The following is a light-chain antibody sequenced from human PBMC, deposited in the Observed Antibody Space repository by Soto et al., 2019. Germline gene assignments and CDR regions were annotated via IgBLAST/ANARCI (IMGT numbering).Light chain of an antibody. J-gene: IGKJ3*01. CDR1: QGVKYY. CDR2: GTS. CDR3: QKYNSAPFT. V-gene: IGKV1-27*01. Sequence: DVPMTQSPSSLSASVGDRVTITCRASQGVKYYLAWFQQKPEKPPTVLIYGTSTFQSGVPSRFSCSGSGTDFPLTITVLQPEDVATYCCQKYNSAPFTFGPATKVDIK.